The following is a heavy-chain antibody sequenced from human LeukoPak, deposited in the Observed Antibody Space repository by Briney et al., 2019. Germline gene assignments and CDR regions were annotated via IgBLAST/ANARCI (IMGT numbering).Heavy chain of an antibody. V-gene: IGHV4-59*01. D-gene: IGHD2-21*02. CDR2: LYYSGST. CDR3: ARGDFHFDY. Sequence: PSETLSLTCTVSGGSISNYYWSWIRQPPGKGLEWIGYLYYSGSTNYNPSLKSRVTISVDTSKNQFSPKLSSVTAADTAVYYCARGDFHFDYWGQGTLVTVSS. J-gene: IGHJ4*02. CDR1: GGSISNYY.